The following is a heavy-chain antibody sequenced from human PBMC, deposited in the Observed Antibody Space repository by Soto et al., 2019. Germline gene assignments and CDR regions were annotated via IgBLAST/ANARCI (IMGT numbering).Heavy chain of an antibody. CDR3: ARAAPRSYYCMDV. CDR1: GGSISSGDYY. Sequence: PSETLSLTCTVSGGSISSGDYYWSWIRQPPGKGLEWIGYIYYSGSTYYNPSLKSRVTISVDTSKNQFSLKLSSVTAADTAVYYCARAAPRSYYCMDVSGQATTVTVSS. V-gene: IGHV4-30-4*01. D-gene: IGHD6-6*01. J-gene: IGHJ6*02. CDR2: IYYSGST.